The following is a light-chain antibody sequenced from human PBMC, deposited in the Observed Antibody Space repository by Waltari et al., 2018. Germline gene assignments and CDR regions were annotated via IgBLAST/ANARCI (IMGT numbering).Light chain of an antibody. Sequence: DIQMTQSPSSLSASVGDVVTIACRASQRIYTYLNWYHQKAGKAPQRLSYSASNLQTGVPSRFSGSGSGTDFTLTINSLQPEDFATYYCQQSYDSPLTFGGGTKVEI. V-gene: IGKV1-39*01. CDR2: SAS. J-gene: IGKJ4*01. CDR1: QRIYTY. CDR3: QQSYDSPLT.